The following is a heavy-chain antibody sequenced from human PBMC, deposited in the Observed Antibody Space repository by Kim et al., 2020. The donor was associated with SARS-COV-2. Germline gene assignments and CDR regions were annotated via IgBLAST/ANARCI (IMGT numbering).Heavy chain of an antibody. Sequence: GGSLRLSCSASGFTFSSYAMHWVRQAPGKGLEYVSAISSNGGSTYYADSVKGRFTISRDNSKNTLYLQMSSLRAEDTAVYYCVKDPVIDRIVGATTRESGEVTDYWGQGTLVTVSS. V-gene: IGHV3-64D*06. CDR2: ISSNGGST. CDR1: GFTFSSYA. CDR3: VKDPVIDRIVGATTRESGEVTDY. D-gene: IGHD1-26*01. J-gene: IGHJ4*02.